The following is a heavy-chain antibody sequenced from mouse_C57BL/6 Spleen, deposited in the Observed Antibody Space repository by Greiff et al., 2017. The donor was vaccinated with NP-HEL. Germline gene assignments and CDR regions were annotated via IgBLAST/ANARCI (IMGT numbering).Heavy chain of an antibody. CDR1: GYTFTSYW. J-gene: IGHJ2*01. CDR2: IDPSDSYT. V-gene: IGHV1-50*01. CDR3: ARNWDRY. D-gene: IGHD4-1*01. Sequence: QVQLQQPGAELVKPGASVKLSCKASGYTFTSYWMQWVKQRPGQGLEWIGEIDPSDSYTNYNQKFKGKATLTVDTSSSTAYMQLSSLTSEDSAVYYCARNWDRYWGQGTTLTVSS.